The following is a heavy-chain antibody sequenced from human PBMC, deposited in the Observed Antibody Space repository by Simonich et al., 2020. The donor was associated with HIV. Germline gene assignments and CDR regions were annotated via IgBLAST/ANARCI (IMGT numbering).Heavy chain of an antibody. J-gene: IGHJ4*02. Sequence: EVQLLESGGDLVQPGGSLRLSCAVSGFTFSTYAMNWVRQAPGRGMEVVSASSVTGSTKYYDDTGKGRFRISRDNSKHALYLQMNSLRVEDTAVYYCVKEDWGSPDYFDYWGQGTLVTVSS. V-gene: IGHV3-23*01. D-gene: IGHD7-27*01. CDR3: VKEDWGSPDYFDY. CDR2: SSVTGSTK. CDR1: GFTFSTYA.